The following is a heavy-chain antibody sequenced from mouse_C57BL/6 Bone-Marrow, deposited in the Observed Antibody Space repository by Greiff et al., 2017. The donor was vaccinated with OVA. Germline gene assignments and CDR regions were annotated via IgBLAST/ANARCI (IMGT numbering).Heavy chain of an antibody. D-gene: IGHD1-1*01. V-gene: IGHV1-5*01. CDR1: GYTFTSYW. CDR2: IYPGNSDT. J-gene: IGHJ4*01. CDR3: TTLLLRSFYAMDY. Sequence: VQLQQSGTVLARPGASVKMSCKTSGYTFTSYWMHWVKQRPGQGLEWIGAIYPGNSDTSYNQKFKGKAKLTAVTSASTAYMELSSLTNEDSAVYYCTTLLLRSFYAMDYWGQGTSVTVSS.